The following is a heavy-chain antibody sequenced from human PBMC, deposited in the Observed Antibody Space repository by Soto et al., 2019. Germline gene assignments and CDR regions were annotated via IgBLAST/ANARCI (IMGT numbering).Heavy chain of an antibody. CDR3: GRISRYCSGGDCHA. J-gene: IGHJ5*02. CDR1: GVSFNSYD. D-gene: IGHD2-15*01. Sequence: GGSLRLSCAASGVSFNSYDMHWVRQAPGKGPEWVAIISYDGSNTYYSDSVRGRFTISRDNSKDTLYLQMHSLRSEDTAIYYFGRISRYCSGGDCHAWRQEXQVTVSS. V-gene: IGHV3-30*03. CDR2: ISYDGSNT.